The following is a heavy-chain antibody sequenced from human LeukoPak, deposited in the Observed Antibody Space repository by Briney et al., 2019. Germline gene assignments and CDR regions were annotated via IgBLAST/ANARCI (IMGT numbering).Heavy chain of an antibody. CDR3: ARVPSFTYYDYVWGSYRTPPFDY. D-gene: IGHD3-16*02. CDR2: MNPNSGNT. CDR1: GYTFTGYD. Sequence: ASVKVSCKASGYTFTGYDINWVRQATGQGLEWMGWMNPNSGNTGYAQKFQGRVTMTRNTSISTAYMELSSLRSEDAAVYYCARVPSFTYYDYVWGSYRTPPFDYWGQGTLVTVSS. V-gene: IGHV1-8*01. J-gene: IGHJ4*02.